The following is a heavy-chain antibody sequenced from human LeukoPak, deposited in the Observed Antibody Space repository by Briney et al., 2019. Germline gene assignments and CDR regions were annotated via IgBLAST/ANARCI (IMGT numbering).Heavy chain of an antibody. D-gene: IGHD6-19*01. CDR2: INHSGST. Sequence: PSETLSLTCAVYGGSFSGYYWSWIRQPPGKGLEWIGEINHSGSTNYNPSLKSRVTISVDTSKNQFSLKLSSVTAAATAVYYCARTFGYSSGWYYYWGQGTLVTVSS. V-gene: IGHV4-34*01. CDR1: GGSFSGYY. J-gene: IGHJ4*02. CDR3: ARTFGYSSGWYYY.